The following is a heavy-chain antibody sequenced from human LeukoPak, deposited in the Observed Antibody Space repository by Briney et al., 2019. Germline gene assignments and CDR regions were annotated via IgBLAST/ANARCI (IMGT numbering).Heavy chain of an antibody. V-gene: IGHV4-4*02. J-gene: IGHJ4*02. Sequence: PSGTPSLTCAVSGGSISSSNWWSWVRQPPGKGLEWIGEIYHSGSTNYNPSLKSRVTISVDKSKNQFSLKLSSVTAADTAVYYCARRSRSSWLVGSYFDYWGQGTLVTVSS. CDR1: GGSISSSNW. CDR2: IYHSGST. CDR3: ARRSRSSWLVGSYFDY. D-gene: IGHD6-19*01.